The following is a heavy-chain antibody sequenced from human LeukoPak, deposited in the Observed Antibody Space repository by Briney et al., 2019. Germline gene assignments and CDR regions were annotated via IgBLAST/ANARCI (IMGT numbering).Heavy chain of an antibody. Sequence: SETLSLTCTVSGDPISSHSGYKWNWIRQAPGKGLEWIGYVYYSGTTSYNPSVNSRVTISVDTSKNQFSLKLTSVTAADTAVYYCAREWSAFDYWGQGTLVTVFS. D-gene: IGHD3-3*01. CDR2: VYYSGTT. CDR3: AREWSAFDY. CDR1: GDPISSHSGYK. J-gene: IGHJ4*02. V-gene: IGHV4-61*08.